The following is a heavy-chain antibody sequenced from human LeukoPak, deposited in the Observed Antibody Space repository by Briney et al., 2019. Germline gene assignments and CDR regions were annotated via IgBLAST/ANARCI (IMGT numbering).Heavy chain of an antibody. CDR3: ARGRVWFGELAPRYYYYGMDV. D-gene: IGHD3-10*01. Sequence: GGSLRLSCAASGFTFSSYAMSWVRQAPGKGLEWVSVIYSGGSTYYADSVKGRFTISRDNSKNTLYLQMNSLRAEDTAVYYCARGRVWFGELAPRYYYYGMDVWGQGTTVTVSS. CDR2: IYSGGST. J-gene: IGHJ6*02. CDR1: GFTFSSYA. V-gene: IGHV3-66*01.